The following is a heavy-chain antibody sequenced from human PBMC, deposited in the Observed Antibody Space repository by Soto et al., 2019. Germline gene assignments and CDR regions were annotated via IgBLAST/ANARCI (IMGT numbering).Heavy chain of an antibody. CDR3: VRVYGEIDY. CDR2: MNPKSGNK. Sequence: QVQLVQSGAEVKKPGASVKVSCKASGYTFTNYDINWVGQATGQGLEWMGWMNPKSGNKGYAQQFQGRVIMTRSTYISTAYMELSSMRSEDTAVYYCVRVYGEIDYWGQGTLVTVSS. J-gene: IGHJ4*02. V-gene: IGHV1-8*01. D-gene: IGHD4-17*01. CDR1: GYTFTNYD.